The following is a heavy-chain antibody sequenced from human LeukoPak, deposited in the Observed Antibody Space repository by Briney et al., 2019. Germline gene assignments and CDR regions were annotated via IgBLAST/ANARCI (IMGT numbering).Heavy chain of an antibody. CDR1: GFTFSSYG. Sequence: PGGSLRLSCAASGFTFSSYGMHWVRQAPGKGLEWVAFIRYDGSNKYYADSVKGRFTISRDNSKNTLYLQMNSLRAEDTAVYYCAKVALRYSVSGGWFDPWGQGTLVTVSS. J-gene: IGHJ5*02. D-gene: IGHD2-15*01. CDR3: AKVALRYSVSGGWFDP. CDR2: IRYDGSNK. V-gene: IGHV3-30*02.